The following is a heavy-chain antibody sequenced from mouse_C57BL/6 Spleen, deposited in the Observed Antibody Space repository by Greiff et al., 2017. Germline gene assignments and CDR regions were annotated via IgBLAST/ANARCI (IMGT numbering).Heavy chain of an antibody. J-gene: IGHJ4*01. V-gene: IGHV14-3*01. CDR1: GFNIKNTY. Sequence: EVQLQQSVAELVRPGASVKLSCTASGFNIKNTYMHWVKQRPEQGLEWIGRIDPANGNTTYAPKFQGKATITADTSSNTAYLQLSRLTSEDTAIYYCARESLITSVVAKDYAMDYWGQGTSVTVSS. CDR3: ARESLITSVVAKDYAMDY. CDR2: IDPANGNT. D-gene: IGHD1-1*01.